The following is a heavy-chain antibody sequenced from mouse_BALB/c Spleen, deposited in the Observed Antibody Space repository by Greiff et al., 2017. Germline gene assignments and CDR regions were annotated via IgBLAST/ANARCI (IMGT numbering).Heavy chain of an antibody. CDR1: GFSLTGYG. Sequence: QVQLKESGPGLVAPPQSLSITCTVSGFSLTGYGVNWVRQPPGKGLEWLGMIWGDGSTDYNSALKSRLSISKDNSKSQVFLKMNSLQTDDTARYYCARGGYYYAMDYWGQGTSVTVSS. V-gene: IGHV2-6-7*01. CDR2: IWGDGST. J-gene: IGHJ4*01. CDR3: ARGGYYYAMDY.